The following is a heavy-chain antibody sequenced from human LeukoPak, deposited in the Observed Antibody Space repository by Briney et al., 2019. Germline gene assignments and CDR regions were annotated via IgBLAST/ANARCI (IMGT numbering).Heavy chain of an antibody. CDR1: GYTLTELS. D-gene: IGHD6-13*01. V-gene: IGHV1-24*01. CDR2: FDPEDGET. J-gene: IGHJ3*02. CDR3: ATAYSSSWSSAFDI. Sequence: ASVKVSCKVSGYTLTELSMHWVRQAPGKGLEWMGGFDPEDGETIYAQKFQGRVTMTEDTSTDTAYMELSSLRSEDTAVYYCATAYSSSWSSAFDIWGQGTMVTVSS.